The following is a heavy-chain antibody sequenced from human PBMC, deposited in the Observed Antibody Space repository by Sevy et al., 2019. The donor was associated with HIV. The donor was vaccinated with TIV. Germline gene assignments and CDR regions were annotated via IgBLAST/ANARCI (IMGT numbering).Heavy chain of an antibody. CDR1: GFTFSAHG. V-gene: IGHV3-30*18. Sequence: GGSLRLSCAASGFTFSAHGMHWVRQAPGKGLEWVALISHDGSDKYYADSVTGRFTISRDNSKNTLYLQMKSLRAEDTAGNYCAKDQGAAKYYYDNSGYWDYWGQGTLVTVSS. CDR2: ISHDGSDK. CDR3: AKDQGAAKYYYDNSGYWDY. D-gene: IGHD3-22*01. J-gene: IGHJ4*02.